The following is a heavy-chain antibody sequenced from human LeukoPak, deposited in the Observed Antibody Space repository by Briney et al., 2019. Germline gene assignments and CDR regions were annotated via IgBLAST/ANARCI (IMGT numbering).Heavy chain of an antibody. D-gene: IGHD1-14*01. CDR1: GGSISSYY. Sequence: PSETLSLTCTVSGGSISSYYWSWIRQPPGKGLEWIGYIYYSGSTNYNPSLKSRVTMSVDTSKNQFSLKLSSVTAADTAVYYCARGGPGDGLDYWGQGTLVTVSS. V-gene: IGHV4-59*01. CDR2: IYYSGST. CDR3: ARGGPGDGLDY. J-gene: IGHJ4*02.